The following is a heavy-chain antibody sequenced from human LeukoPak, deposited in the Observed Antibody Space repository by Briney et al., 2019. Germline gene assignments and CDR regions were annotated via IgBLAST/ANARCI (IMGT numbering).Heavy chain of an antibody. V-gene: IGHV3-30*02. D-gene: IGHD3-3*01. CDR1: GFTLRGYG. Sequence: GGSLRLSCAASGFTLRGYGMHWVRQAPGKGLEWVAFIRSDGSDKSYADSVKGRFTISRDNSKNALYLQMNSLRAEDTAVYYCAKGGYDFWSGYYDYYYMDVWGKGTTVTVSS. J-gene: IGHJ6*03. CDR2: IRSDGSDK. CDR3: AKGGYDFWSGYYDYYYMDV.